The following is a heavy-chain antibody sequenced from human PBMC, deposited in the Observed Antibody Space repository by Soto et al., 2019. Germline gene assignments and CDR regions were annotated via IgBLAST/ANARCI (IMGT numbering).Heavy chain of an antibody. J-gene: IGHJ4*02. D-gene: IGHD3-22*01. V-gene: IGHV3-64D*08. Sequence: GGSLRLSCSASGFTFSSYAMHWVRQAPGKGLEYVSAISSNGGSTYYADSVKGRFTISRDNSKNTLYLQMSSLRAEDTAVYYCVKDQNYYDSSGYWDYFDYWGQGTLVTVSS. CDR2: ISSNGGST. CDR1: GFTFSSYA. CDR3: VKDQNYYDSSGYWDYFDY.